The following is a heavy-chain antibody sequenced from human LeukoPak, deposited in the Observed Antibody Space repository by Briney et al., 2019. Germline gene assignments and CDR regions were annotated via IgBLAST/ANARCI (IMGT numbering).Heavy chain of an antibody. CDR1: GFTFDDYA. J-gene: IGHJ3*02. Sequence: GRSLRLSCAASGFTFDDYAMHCVREAPGKGLERVSGISWNSGSIGYADSVKGRFTISRDNDKHSLYLQMNSLRAEDTALYYCAKDIGYGDWTGAFDIWGQGTMVTVSS. D-gene: IGHD4-17*01. CDR2: ISWNSGSI. CDR3: AKDIGYGDWTGAFDI. V-gene: IGHV3-9*01.